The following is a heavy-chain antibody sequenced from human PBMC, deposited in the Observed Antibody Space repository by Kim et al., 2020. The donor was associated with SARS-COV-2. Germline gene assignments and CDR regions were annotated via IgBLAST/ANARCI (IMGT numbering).Heavy chain of an antibody. D-gene: IGHD3-22*01. J-gene: IGHJ3*02. V-gene: IGHV4-39*01. Sequence: SETLSLTCTVSGGSISSSSYYWGWIRQPPGKGLEWIGSIYYSGSTYYNPSLKSRVTISVDTSKNQFSLKLSSVTAADTAVYYCATTMIVVVLDAFDIWGQGTMVTVSS. CDR1: GGSISSSSYY. CDR3: ATTMIVVVLDAFDI. CDR2: IYYSGST.